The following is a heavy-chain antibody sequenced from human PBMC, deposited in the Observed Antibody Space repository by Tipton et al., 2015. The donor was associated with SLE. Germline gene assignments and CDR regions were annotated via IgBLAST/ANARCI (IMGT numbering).Heavy chain of an antibody. CDR2: IYHSGSS. Sequence: TLSLTCAVSGGSISSNNLWSWVRQPPGKGLEWIGEIYHSGSSNYNPSLKSRVTISVDKSKNHFSLKLSSVTAADTAVYYCARGGWNDFWSGYSTGYFDYWGQGTLVTVSS. CDR1: GGSISSNNL. V-gene: IGHV4-4*02. D-gene: IGHD3-3*01. CDR3: ARGGWNDFWSGYSTGYFDY. J-gene: IGHJ4*02.